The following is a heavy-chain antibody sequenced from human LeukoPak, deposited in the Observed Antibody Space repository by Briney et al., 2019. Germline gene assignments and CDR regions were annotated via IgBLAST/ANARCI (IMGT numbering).Heavy chain of an antibody. D-gene: IGHD4-17*01. J-gene: IGHJ4*02. CDR3: ARDSDYGETFDF. CDR2: INSDGSST. Sequence: GGSLRLSCAASGFTFSGYWMHWVRQAPGKGLVWVSRINSDGSSTSYADSVKGRFTISRDSAKNTLYLQMNSLRAEDTAVYYCARDSDYGETFDFWGQGTLVTVSS. CDR1: GFTFSGYW. V-gene: IGHV3-74*01.